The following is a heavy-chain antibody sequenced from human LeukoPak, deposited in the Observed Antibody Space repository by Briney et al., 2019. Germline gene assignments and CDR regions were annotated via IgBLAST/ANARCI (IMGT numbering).Heavy chain of an antibody. V-gene: IGHV1-69-2*01. CDR2: VDPEDGET. CDR1: GYTFTDYY. Sequence: ASVKISCKVSGYTFTDYYMHWVQQAPGKGLEWMGLVDPEDGETIYAEKLQGRVTITADTSTDTAYMELSSLRSEDTAVYYCATSYYDFWSGYYKVDAFDIWGQGTMVTVSS. J-gene: IGHJ3*02. D-gene: IGHD3-3*01. CDR3: ATSYYDFWSGYYKVDAFDI.